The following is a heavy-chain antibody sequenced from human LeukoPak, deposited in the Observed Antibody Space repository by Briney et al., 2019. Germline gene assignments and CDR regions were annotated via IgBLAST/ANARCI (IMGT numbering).Heavy chain of an antibody. CDR3: ITEHN. D-gene: IGHD2-21*01. CDR2: VKGKTDGAAP. J-gene: IGHJ4*01. Sequence: GGPLRLSCTTSGFTFSNAWMSWARQAPGKGLEWVGRVKGKTDGAAPDYAAPVKGRFSISTNDSRDTLNLQMRGLKTEDTAVYYCITEHNWGHGTLVTVSS. CDR1: GFTFSNAW. V-gene: IGHV3-15*01.